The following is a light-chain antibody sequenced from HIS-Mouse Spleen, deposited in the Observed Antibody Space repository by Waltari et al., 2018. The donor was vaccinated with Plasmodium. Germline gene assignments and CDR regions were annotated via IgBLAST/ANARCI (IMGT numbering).Light chain of an antibody. V-gene: IGKV3-15*01. J-gene: IGKJ2*01. CDR3: QQYNNWPMYT. CDR1: QSVSSN. Sequence: ELVMTQSPATLSVSPGERATISCRASQSVSSNLAWYQQKPGQAPRLLIYGASTRATGIPARFSGSGSGTEFTLTISSLQSEDFAVYYCQQYNNWPMYTFGQGTKLEIK. CDR2: GAS.